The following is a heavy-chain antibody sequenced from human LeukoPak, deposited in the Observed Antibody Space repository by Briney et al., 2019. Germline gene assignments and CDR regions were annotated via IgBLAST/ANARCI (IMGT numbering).Heavy chain of an antibody. CDR2: ISPSATTI. D-gene: IGHD6-6*01. J-gene: IGHJ4*02. CDR3: AREYSSSSGRSFDY. V-gene: IGHV3-48*01. Sequence: GGSLRLSCAASAFTLSGYSMNWVRPAPGKGLEWVSYISPSATTIYYADSVKGRFTISRDNAKNSLYLQMNSLRAEDTAVYYCAREYSSSSGRSFDYWGQGTLVTVSS. CDR1: AFTLSGYS.